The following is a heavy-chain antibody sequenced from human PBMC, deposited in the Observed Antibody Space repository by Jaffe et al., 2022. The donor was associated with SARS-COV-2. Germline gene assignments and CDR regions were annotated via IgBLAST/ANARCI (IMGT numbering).Heavy chain of an antibody. CDR3: ARGPPIYYYDSSGYYLNPRRLYGMDV. J-gene: IGHJ6*02. V-gene: IGHV4-34*01. CDR2: INHSGST. Sequence: QVQLQQWGAGLLKPSETLSLTCAVYGGSFSGYYWSWIRQPPGKGLEWIGEINHSGSTNYNPSLKSRVTISVDTSKNQFSLKLSSVTAADTAVYYCARGPPIYYYDSSGYYLNPRRLYGMDVWGQGTTVTVSS. D-gene: IGHD3-22*01. CDR1: GGSFSGYY.